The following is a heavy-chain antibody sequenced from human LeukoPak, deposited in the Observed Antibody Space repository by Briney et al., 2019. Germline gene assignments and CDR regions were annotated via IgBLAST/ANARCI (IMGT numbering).Heavy chain of an antibody. Sequence: SETLSLTCAVYGGSFSGYYWSWIRQPPGKGLEWIGEINHSGSTNYNPSLKSRVTISVDTSKNQFSLKLSSVTAADTAVYYCARPTGYCSGGSCYSALRHWGQGTLVTVSS. CDR2: INHSGST. CDR1: GGSFSGYY. CDR3: ARPTGYCSGGSCYSALRH. D-gene: IGHD2-15*01. J-gene: IGHJ4*02. V-gene: IGHV4-34*01.